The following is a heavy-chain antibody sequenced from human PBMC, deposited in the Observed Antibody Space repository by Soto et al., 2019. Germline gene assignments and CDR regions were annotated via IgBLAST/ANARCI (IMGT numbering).Heavy chain of an antibody. Sequence: GASVKVSCKASGYSFPSYTMHWVRQAPGQRLEWMGWINAGIGDTKYSEKFQGRVTITRDTPASTAYMEVSSLRSEDTAVYYCARSPPITVAGPPSRGRHYYSDMDVWGQGTMVTVSS. V-gene: IGHV1-3*01. J-gene: IGHJ6*02. CDR3: ARSPPITVAGPPSRGRHYYSDMDV. CDR2: INAGIGDT. CDR1: GYSFPSYT. D-gene: IGHD6-19*01.